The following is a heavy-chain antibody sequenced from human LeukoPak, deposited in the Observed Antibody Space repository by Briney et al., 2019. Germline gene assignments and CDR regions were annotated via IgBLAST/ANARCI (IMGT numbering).Heavy chain of an antibody. Sequence: GESLKISCKGSGYSFTSYWIDWVRQMPGKGLEWMGVIYPGDSDTRYSPSFQGQVTISADKSISTAYLQWSSLKASDTAMYYCARLTMVRGVHFDYWGQGTLVTVSS. D-gene: IGHD3-10*01. J-gene: IGHJ4*02. CDR1: GYSFTSYW. CDR3: ARLTMVRGVHFDY. V-gene: IGHV5-51*01. CDR2: IYPGDSDT.